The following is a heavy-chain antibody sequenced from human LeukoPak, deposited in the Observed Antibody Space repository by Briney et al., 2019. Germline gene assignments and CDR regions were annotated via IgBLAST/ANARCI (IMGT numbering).Heavy chain of an antibody. CDR1: GFTFSSYT. D-gene: IGHD1-26*01. CDR3: ARRRDSGSLQHFDY. J-gene: IGHJ4*02. V-gene: IGHV3-21*04. Sequence: PGGSLRLSCAASGFTFSSYTMNWVRQAPGKGLEWVSSISSSSSYIYYADSVKGRFTISRDNAKNSLYLQMNSLRAEDTAVYYCARRRDSGSLQHFDYWGQGTLVTVSS. CDR2: ISSSSSYI.